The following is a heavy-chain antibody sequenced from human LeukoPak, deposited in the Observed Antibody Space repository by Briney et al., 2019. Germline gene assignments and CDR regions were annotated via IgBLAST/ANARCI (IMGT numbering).Heavy chain of an antibody. V-gene: IGHV3-20*04. D-gene: IGHD3-22*01. CDR2: LTWNAGST. CDR1: GFTFGDYA. CDR3: ARFVDYYDSSGYSYFDY. J-gene: IGHJ4*02. Sequence: RTGGSLRLSCTASGFTFGDYAISWVRQAPGKGLEWVSALTWNAGSTGYADSVKGRFIISRDNAKNSLYLHMNSLRAEDTALYYCARFVDYYDSSGYSYFDYWGQGTLVTVSS.